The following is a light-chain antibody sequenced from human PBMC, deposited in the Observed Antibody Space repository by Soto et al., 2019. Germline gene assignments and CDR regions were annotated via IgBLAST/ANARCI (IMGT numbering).Light chain of an antibody. Sequence: EIVLTQSPATLSLSPGERATLSCRASQSISSYLAWYQQKPGPAPRLLIYDASNRATGIPARFSGSGSGTDFTLTISSLEPEDFAVYYCQQRINLPPTLGQGTNQDIK. V-gene: IGKV3-11*01. CDR1: QSISSY. J-gene: IGKJ2*01. CDR2: DAS. CDR3: QQRINLPPT.